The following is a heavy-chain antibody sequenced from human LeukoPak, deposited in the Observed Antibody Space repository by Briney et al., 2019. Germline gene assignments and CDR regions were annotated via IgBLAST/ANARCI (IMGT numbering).Heavy chain of an antibody. CDR2: IIPIFDTP. Sequence: ASVKVSCKASGGTFSSNTINWVRQAPGQGLEWMGGIIPIFDTPNYAQKFQGRVTITADESTSTAYMELSSLRSEDTAVYYCARDWSSSSFRYFDLWGRGTLVTVSS. CDR3: ARDWSSSSFRYFDL. V-gene: IGHV1-69*13. CDR1: GGTFSSNT. D-gene: IGHD6-6*01. J-gene: IGHJ2*01.